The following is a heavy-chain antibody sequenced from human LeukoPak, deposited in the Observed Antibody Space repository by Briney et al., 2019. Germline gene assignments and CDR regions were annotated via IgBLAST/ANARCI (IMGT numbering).Heavy chain of an antibody. J-gene: IGHJ4*02. Sequence: PGGSLRLSCAASGFTFSGSALHWVRQASGKGLEWVSRIRSTANGYATAYAASVKGRFTISRDDSKNTAYLQMDSLKTEDTAVYYCTGNYYGSGSYADFDCWGQGTLVTVSS. CDR3: TGNYYGSGSYADFDC. D-gene: IGHD3-10*01. CDR1: GFTFSGSA. V-gene: IGHV3-73*01. CDR2: IRSTANGYAT.